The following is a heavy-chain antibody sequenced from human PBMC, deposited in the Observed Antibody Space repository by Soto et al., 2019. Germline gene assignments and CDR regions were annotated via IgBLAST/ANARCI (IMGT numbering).Heavy chain of an antibody. CDR3: AKHGDCSSTSCYFDY. J-gene: IGHJ4*02. V-gene: IGHV3-23*01. CDR1: GFTFSSYA. Sequence: LRLSCAASGFTFSSYAMSWVRQAPGKGLEWVSAISGSGGSTYYADSVKGRFTISRDNSKNTLYLQMNSLRAEDTAVYYCAKHGDCSSTSCYFDYWAQGTLVTVSS. CDR2: ISGSGGST. D-gene: IGHD2-2*01.